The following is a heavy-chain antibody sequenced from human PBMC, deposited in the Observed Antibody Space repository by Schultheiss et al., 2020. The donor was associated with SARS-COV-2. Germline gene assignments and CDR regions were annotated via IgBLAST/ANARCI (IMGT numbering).Heavy chain of an antibody. CDR1: GYTFTGYF. V-gene: IGHV1-2*02. CDR3: ARGQVQLGYYSYMDV. D-gene: IGHD6-6*01. J-gene: IGHJ6*03. Sequence: ASVKVSCKASGYTFTGYFMHWVRQAPGQGLEWMGWINPNSGGTNYAQKFQGRVTMTRDKSISTAYMELSRLRSDDTAVYYCARGQVQLGYYSYMDVWGQGTTVTVSS. CDR2: INPNSGGT.